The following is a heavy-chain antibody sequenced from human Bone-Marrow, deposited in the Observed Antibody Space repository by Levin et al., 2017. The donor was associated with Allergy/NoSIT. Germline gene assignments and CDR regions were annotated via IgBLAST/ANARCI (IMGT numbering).Heavy chain of an antibody. CDR2: IYIGGDT. D-gene: IGHD4/OR15-4a*01. V-gene: IGHV3-53*01. Sequence: GGSLRLSCVGSGFTVYNNYMIWVRQPPGKGLEWVSLIYIGGDTFYADSVKGRFTISRDSSKNTMYLQMHSLKAEDTAIYYCARNPGAVPTTSWGRGTMVTVSS. J-gene: IGHJ3*01. CDR3: ARNPGAVPTTS. CDR1: GFTVYNNY.